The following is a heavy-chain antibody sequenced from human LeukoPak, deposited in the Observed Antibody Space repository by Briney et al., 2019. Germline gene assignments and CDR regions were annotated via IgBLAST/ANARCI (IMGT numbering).Heavy chain of an antibody. Sequence: ASVKVSCKASGYTFTSYAMHWVRQAPGQRLEWMGWINAGNGNTKYSQEFQGRVTITRDTSASTAYMELSSLRSEDMAVYYCARDLGYCSGGSCYSGAFDPWGQGTLVTVSS. CDR3: ARDLGYCSGGSCYSGAFDP. V-gene: IGHV1-3*03. CDR2: INAGNGNT. D-gene: IGHD2-15*01. J-gene: IGHJ5*02. CDR1: GYTFTSYA.